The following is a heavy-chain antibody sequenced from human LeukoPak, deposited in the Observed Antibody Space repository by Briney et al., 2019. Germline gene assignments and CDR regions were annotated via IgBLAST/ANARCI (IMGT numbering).Heavy chain of an antibody. D-gene: IGHD3-10*01. CDR2: ISWTSGSI. V-gene: IGHV3-9*01. CDR1: GFTFDDYA. J-gene: IGHJ3*02. Sequence: GGSLRLSCAASGFTFDDYATHWVRQAPGKGLEWVSGISWTSGSIGYADSVKGRFTISRDNAKNSLYLQMNSLRAEDTALYYCAKVLWFGETAFDIWGQGTMVTVSS. CDR3: AKVLWFGETAFDI.